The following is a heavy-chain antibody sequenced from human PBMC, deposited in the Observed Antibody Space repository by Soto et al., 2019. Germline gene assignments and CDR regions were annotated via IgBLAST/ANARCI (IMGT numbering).Heavy chain of an antibody. CDR3: ARAPTPDTLTGYYTPYYFDY. J-gene: IGHJ4*02. CDR1: GGSISSDTYY. D-gene: IGHD3-9*01. CDR2: IYYSGST. V-gene: IGHV4-31*03. Sequence: PSETLSLTCTVSGGSISSDTYYWNWIRQHPGKGLEWIGYIYYSGSTYYNPSLKSRVTISGDTSENQFSLKLNSVTAADTAVYYCARAPTPDTLTGYYTPYYFDYWGQGTLVTVSS.